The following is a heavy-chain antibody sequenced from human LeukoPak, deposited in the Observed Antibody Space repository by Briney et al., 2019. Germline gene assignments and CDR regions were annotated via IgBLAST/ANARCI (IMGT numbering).Heavy chain of an antibody. CDR3: ARDPSNYYDSSGYYPGGY. Sequence: SVKVSCKASGGTFSSYAISWVRQAPGQGLEWMGRIIPILGIANYAQKFQGRVTITADKSTSTAYMEPSSLRSEDTAVYYCARDPSNYYDSSGYYPGGYWGQGTLVTVSS. J-gene: IGHJ4*02. CDR2: IIPILGIA. D-gene: IGHD3-22*01. V-gene: IGHV1-69*04. CDR1: GGTFSSYA.